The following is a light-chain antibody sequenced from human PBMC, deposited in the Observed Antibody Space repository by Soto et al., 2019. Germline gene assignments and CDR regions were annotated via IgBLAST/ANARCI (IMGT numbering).Light chain of an antibody. Sequence: DIQMTQSPSTLSASVGDRVTITCRASQSISSWLAWYQQKPGKAPQYLIYRASSLESGVPSRFSGSGSETEFTLTISSLQPDDFATYYCQQYNSYPLTLGGGTKVDIK. CDR2: RAS. CDR1: QSISSW. V-gene: IGKV1-5*03. CDR3: QQYNSYPLT. J-gene: IGKJ4*01.